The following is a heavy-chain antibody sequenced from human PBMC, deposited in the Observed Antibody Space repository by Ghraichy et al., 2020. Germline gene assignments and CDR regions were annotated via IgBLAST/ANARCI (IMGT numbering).Heavy chain of an antibody. J-gene: IGHJ6*03. V-gene: IGHV4-34*01. Sequence: SETLSLTCAVYGGSFSGYYWSWIRQPPGKGLEWIGEINHSGSTNYNPSLKSRVTISVDTSKNQFSLKLSSVTAADTAVYYCARGPCSRGSCYSRYYYYYMDVWGKGTTVTVSS. CDR1: GGSFSGYY. CDR3: ARGPCSRGSCYSRYYYYYMDV. CDR2: INHSGST. D-gene: IGHD2-15*01.